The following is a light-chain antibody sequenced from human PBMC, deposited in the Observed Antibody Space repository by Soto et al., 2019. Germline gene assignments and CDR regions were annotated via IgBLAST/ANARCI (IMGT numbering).Light chain of an antibody. V-gene: IGLV1-40*01. CDR2: GNS. CDR3: QSYDSSLSVGV. CDR1: SSNIGAGYD. J-gene: IGLJ2*01. Sequence: QSVLTQPPSVSGAPGQRVTISCTGSSSNIGAGYDVNWYQQLPGTAPKLLIYGNSNRPSGVPDRFSGSKSGTSASLAITGLHAEDEADYYCQSYDSSLSVGVFGGGTKLTVL.